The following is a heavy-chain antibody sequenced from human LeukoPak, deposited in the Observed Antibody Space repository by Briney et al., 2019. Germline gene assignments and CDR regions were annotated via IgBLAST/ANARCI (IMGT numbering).Heavy chain of an antibody. CDR2: IGLDGAQK. D-gene: IGHD5-24*01. V-gene: IGHV3-7*01. CDR3: AIWRGLQSEFDC. J-gene: IGHJ4*02. CDR1: GFTFSSHY. Sequence: PGGSLRLSCAVSGFTFSSHYMGWGRQAPGKGLECVATIGLDGAQKDFVDSVKGRFTLSRDNAKNSLFLVMNRLRVESTGVDYCAIWRGLQSEFDCWGQGTLVTVSS.